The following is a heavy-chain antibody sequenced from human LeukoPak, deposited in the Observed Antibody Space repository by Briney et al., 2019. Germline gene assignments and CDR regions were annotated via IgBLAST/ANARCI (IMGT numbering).Heavy chain of an antibody. J-gene: IGHJ4*02. CDR3: ATDHGFHYGACFDY. Sequence: GGSLRLSCAASGFTFSSHAMSWVRQAPGKGLEWVSAISRSGDSTYYADSVKGRFTISRDHSKKTLYLQMNSLRAEDTAVYYCATDHGFHYGACFDYWGQGTLVTVSS. D-gene: IGHD4-17*01. CDR2: ISRSGDST. V-gene: IGHV3-23*01. CDR1: GFTFSSHA.